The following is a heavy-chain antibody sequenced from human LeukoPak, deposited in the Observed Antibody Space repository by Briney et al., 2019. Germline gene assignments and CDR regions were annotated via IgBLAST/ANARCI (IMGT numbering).Heavy chain of an antibody. Sequence: PSETLSLTCTVSGGSINSYYWSWIRQPAGKGLEWIGLIYTSGSTNYNPSLKSRVTMSVDTSKNQFSLKLSSGTAADTAFYYCARDDTSGSYDYWGQGALVTVSS. CDR3: ARDDTSGSYDY. J-gene: IGHJ4*02. CDR1: GGSINSYY. CDR2: IYTSGST. V-gene: IGHV4-4*07. D-gene: IGHD3-22*01.